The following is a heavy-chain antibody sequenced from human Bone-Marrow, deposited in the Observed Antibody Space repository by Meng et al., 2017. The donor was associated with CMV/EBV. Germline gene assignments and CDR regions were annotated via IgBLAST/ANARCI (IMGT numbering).Heavy chain of an antibody. CDR2: ISSSSSYI. CDR1: GFTFSSYS. CDR3: ARDKREVPAAIAHYYGMDV. J-gene: IGHJ6*02. V-gene: IGHV3-21*01. D-gene: IGHD2-2*01. Sequence: LSLTCAASGFTFSSYSMNWVRQAPGKGLEWVSSISSSSSYIYYADSVKGRFTISRDNAKNSLYLQMNSLGAEDTAVYYCARDKREVPAAIAHYYGMDVWGQGTTVTVSS.